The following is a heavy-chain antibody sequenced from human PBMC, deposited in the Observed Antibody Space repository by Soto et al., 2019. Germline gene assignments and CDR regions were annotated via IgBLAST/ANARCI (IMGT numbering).Heavy chain of an antibody. D-gene: IGHD3-10*01. CDR2: ISGSGDST. Sequence: LRLSCAASGFTFSSYAMNWVRQAPGKGLEWVSAISGSGDSTYYADSVKGRFTISRDNAKNTLYLQMNRLRAEDTAVYYCAKKVNSGPGSQYFDYWGQGTLVTVSS. J-gene: IGHJ4*02. CDR3: AKKVNSGPGSQYFDY. CDR1: GFTFSSYA. V-gene: IGHV3-23*01.